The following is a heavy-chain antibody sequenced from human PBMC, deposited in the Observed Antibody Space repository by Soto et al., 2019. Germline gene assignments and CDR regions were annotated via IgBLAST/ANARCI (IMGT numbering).Heavy chain of an antibody. D-gene: IGHD1-1*01. CDR2: INHSGST. CDR1: GGSFSGYY. J-gene: IGHJ3*02. Sequence: SETLSLTCAVYGGSFSGYYWSWIRQPPGKGLEWIGEINHSGSTNYNPSLKSRVTISVDTSRNQFSLKMASVTAADTALYYCARVERGTATTVVDAFDIWGPGTMVTVSS. V-gene: IGHV4-34*01. CDR3: ARVERGTATTVVDAFDI.